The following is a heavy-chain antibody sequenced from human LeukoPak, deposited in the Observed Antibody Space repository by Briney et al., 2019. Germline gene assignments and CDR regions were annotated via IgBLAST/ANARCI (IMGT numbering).Heavy chain of an antibody. J-gene: IGHJ6*02. D-gene: IGHD1-26*01. CDR1: GFTFSSYS. V-gene: IGHV3-21*01. Sequence: PGGSLRLSCAASGFTFSSYSMNWVRQAPGKGLEWVSSISSSSSYIYYADSVKGRFTISRDNAKNSLYLQMNSLRAEDTAVYYCARDRPTKKWERDYYYYGMDVWGQGTTVTVSS. CDR3: ARDRPTKKWERDYYYYGMDV. CDR2: ISSSSSYI.